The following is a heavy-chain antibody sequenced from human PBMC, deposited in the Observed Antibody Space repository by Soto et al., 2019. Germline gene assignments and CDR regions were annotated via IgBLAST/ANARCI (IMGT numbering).Heavy chain of an antibody. CDR2: ISYDGISK. CDR3: VREGTMHNQGFEQ. D-gene: IGHD1-20*01. V-gene: IGHV3-30*09. Sequence: PVGSLRLSCASSVFTFSRFSMHWVRQAPGKWLEWVAFISYDGISKYYADSVKGRFAISRDNSKNTLYLQMYSLRPEDTAVYYSVREGTMHNQGFEQWGQGSPVSVSS. CDR1: VFTFSRFS. J-gene: IGHJ6*01.